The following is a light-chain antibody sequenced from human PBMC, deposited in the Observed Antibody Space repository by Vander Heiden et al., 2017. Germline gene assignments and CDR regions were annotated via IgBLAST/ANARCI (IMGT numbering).Light chain of an antibody. V-gene: IGKV2-28*01. CDR3: MQALQTPWT. CDR2: LGS. J-gene: IGKJ2*02. Sequence: DIVMTQSRLSLPVTPGEQASISCRSSQSLLHSNGYNYLDWYLQTPGQSPQLLIYLGSNRASGVPDRFSGSGSGTDFTLKISRVEAEDVGVYYCMQALQTPWTFGQGTKLEIK. CDR1: QSLLHSNGYNY.